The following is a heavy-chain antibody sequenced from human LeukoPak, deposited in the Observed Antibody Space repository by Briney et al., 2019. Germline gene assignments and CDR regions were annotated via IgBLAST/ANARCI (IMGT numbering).Heavy chain of an antibody. CDR2: IYYSGST. Sequence: SETLSLTCTVSGGSISSSSYYWRWIRQPPGKGLEWIGSIYYSGSTYYNPSLKSRVTISVDTSKNQFSLKLSSVTAADTAVYYCARQGYYYGSGGYPFDPWGQGTLVTVSS. J-gene: IGHJ5*02. CDR1: GGSISSSSYY. V-gene: IGHV4-39*01. D-gene: IGHD3-10*01. CDR3: ARQGYYYGSGGYPFDP.